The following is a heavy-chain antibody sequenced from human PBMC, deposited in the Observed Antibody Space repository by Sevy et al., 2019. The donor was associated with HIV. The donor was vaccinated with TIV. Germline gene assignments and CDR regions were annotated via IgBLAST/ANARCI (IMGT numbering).Heavy chain of an antibody. CDR1: GFTFSSYS. CDR2: ISSSSSYI. V-gene: IGHV3-21*01. J-gene: IGHJ6*02. D-gene: IGHD6-13*01. CDR3: ARCSIAAAGPTNYYYYYGMDV. Sequence: GGSLRLSCAASGFTFSSYSMNWVRQAPGKGLEWVSSISSSSSYIYYADSVKGRFTISRDNAKNSLYLQMNSLRAEDTAVYYCARCSIAAAGPTNYYYYYGMDVWGQGTTVTVSS.